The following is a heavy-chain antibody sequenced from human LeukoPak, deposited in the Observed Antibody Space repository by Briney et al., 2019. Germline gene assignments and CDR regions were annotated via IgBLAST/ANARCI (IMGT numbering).Heavy chain of an antibody. D-gene: IGHD3-10*01. CDR2: INHNSCGT. CDR1: GYTFTGYY. J-gene: IGHJ3*02. V-gene: IGHV1-2*06. CDR3: ARVHYYYGSGSHTFDI. Sequence: RASVKVSCKASGYTFTGYYMHWVRPPPGQGLEWMGRINHNSCGTNYAQKFQGRVTMTSDTSISTAYMELSRLRSDDTAVYYCARVHYYYGSGSHTFDIWGQGTMVTVSS.